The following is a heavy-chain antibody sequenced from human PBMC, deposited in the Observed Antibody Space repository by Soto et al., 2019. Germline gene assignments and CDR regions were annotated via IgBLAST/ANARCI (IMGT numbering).Heavy chain of an antibody. CDR2: IIPIFGTA. CDR3: ARSPDLSLTGYDNWFDP. J-gene: IGHJ5*02. Sequence: SVKVSCKASGGTFRDFAISWVRQAPGQGLEWMGGIIPIFGTANYAQKFQGRVTITADESTSTAYMELRSLRSDDTAVYYCARSPDLSLTGYDNWFDPWGQGTLVTVSS. V-gene: IGHV1-69*13. D-gene: IGHD3-9*01. CDR1: GGTFRDFA.